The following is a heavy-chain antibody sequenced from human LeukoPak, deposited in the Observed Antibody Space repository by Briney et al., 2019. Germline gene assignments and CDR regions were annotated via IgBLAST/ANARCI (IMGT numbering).Heavy chain of an antibody. CDR1: GGCIRRSYYY. Sequence: SETLSLTCTVSGGCIRRSYYYWGWIRQPPGKGLEWVGSIYDSGSTYYNPSLKSRVTISVDTSKNQFSLKLNSVPAETTAVYYCARHYGPWGQGTLVTASS. CDR3: ARHYGP. J-gene: IGHJ5*02. CDR2: IYDSGST. V-gene: IGHV4-39*01. D-gene: IGHD3-10*01.